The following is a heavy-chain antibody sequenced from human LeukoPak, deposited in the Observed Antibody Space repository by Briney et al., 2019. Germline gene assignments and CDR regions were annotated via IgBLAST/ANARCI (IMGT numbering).Heavy chain of an antibody. D-gene: IGHD1-26*01. J-gene: IGHJ4*02. CDR3: ATAQVGAPDY. Sequence: GASVKVSCKASGYTFTDYYMHWVQQAPGKGLEWMGRVDPEDGETIYAEKFQGRVTITADTSTDTAYMELSSLRSEDTAVYYRATAQVGAPDYWGQGTLVTVSS. CDR2: VDPEDGET. CDR1: GYTFTDYY. V-gene: IGHV1-69-2*01.